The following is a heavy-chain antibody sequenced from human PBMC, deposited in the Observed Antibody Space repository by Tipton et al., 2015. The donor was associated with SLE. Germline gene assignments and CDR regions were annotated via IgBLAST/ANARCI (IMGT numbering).Heavy chain of an antibody. CDR3: VGFLEWFLYYFDY. J-gene: IGHJ4*02. CDR2: IDHSRST. Sequence: GLVKPSETLSLTCAVYGGSFSVHYWSWSWIRQPPGKGLEWIGEIDHSRSTNYNPSLKSRVTISVDTSKNQFSLKLSFVTAADTAVYYCVGFLEWFLYYFDYWGQGTLVTVSS. CDR1: GGSFSVHY. V-gene: IGHV4-34*01. D-gene: IGHD3-3*01.